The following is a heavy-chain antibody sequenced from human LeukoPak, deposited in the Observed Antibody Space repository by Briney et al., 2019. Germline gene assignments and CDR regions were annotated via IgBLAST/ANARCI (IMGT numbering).Heavy chain of an antibody. Sequence: PGESLKISCKGSGYSFISYWIGWVRQMSGKGLEWMGIIYPGDSDATYSPSFQGQVTISADKSISTAYLQWSSLRASDTAMYYCARLGPKGVLSIALRSFYFDYWGQGTLVTVSS. J-gene: IGHJ4*02. CDR2: IYPGDSDA. CDR1: GYSFISYW. CDR3: ARLGPKGVLSIALRSFYFDY. V-gene: IGHV5-51*01. D-gene: IGHD6-6*01.